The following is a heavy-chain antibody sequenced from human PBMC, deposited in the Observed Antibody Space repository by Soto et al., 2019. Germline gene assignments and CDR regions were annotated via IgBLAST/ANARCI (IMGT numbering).Heavy chain of an antibody. CDR1: GFTFSTYA. Sequence: EVQLLESGGGLVQPGGSLRLSCAASGFTFSTYAMNWVRQAPGNGLEWVSAISGSGGSIHYTDSVKGRFTISIDNSKNWRCRQLDRLREGCTTVYQCVRGGWRGDVWGPWTTVTVSS. D-gene: IGHD6-19*01. CDR3: VRGGWRGDV. V-gene: IGHV3-23*01. CDR2: ISGSGGSI. J-gene: IGHJ6*02.